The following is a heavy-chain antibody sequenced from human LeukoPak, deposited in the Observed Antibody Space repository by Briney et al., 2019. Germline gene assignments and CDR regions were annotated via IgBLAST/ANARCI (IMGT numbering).Heavy chain of an antibody. J-gene: IGHJ4*02. CDR2: INHSGST. V-gene: IGHV4-34*01. CDR1: GGSFSGYY. Sequence: SETLSFTCAVYGGSFSGYYWSWIRQPPGKGLEWIGEINHSGSTNYNPSLKSRVTISVDTSKNQFSLKLSSVTAADTAVYYCARGRGYSYGYGRIDYWGQGALVTVSS. D-gene: IGHD5-18*01. CDR3: ARGRGYSYGYGRIDY.